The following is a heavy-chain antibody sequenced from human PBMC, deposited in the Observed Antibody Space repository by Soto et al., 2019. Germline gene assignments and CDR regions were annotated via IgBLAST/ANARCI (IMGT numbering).Heavy chain of an antibody. V-gene: IGHV3-21*01. CDR3: ARDQPGYSYGYGLGY. CDR2: ISSSSSYI. J-gene: IGHJ4*02. CDR1: GFTFSSYS. D-gene: IGHD5-18*01. Sequence: EVQLVESGGGLVKPGGSLRLSCAASGFTFSSYSMNWVRQAPGKGLEWVSSISSSSSYIYYADSVKGRFTISRDNAKNSLNLQMNSARAEDTAVYYCARDQPGYSYGYGLGYWGQGTLVTVSS.